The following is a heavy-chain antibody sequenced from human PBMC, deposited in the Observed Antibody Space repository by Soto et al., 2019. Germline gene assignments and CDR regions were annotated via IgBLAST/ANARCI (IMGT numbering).Heavy chain of an antibody. CDR3: ARGGGLSVHGMDV. V-gene: IGHV1-18*01. CDR2: ISAYNSAT. J-gene: IGHJ6*02. D-gene: IGHD3-16*01. CDR1: GYTFANYA. Sequence: VRLVQSGAEVKKPGASVKVSCKASGYTFANYAITWVRQAPGQGLEWMGWISAYNSATNYAQKLQGRVTMTTDTSTSTAYMELRSLGSDDRAVYYCARGGGLSVHGMDVWGQGTTVTVSS.